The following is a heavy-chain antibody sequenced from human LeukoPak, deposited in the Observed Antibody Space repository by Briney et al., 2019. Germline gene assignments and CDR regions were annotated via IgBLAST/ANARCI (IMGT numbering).Heavy chain of an antibody. V-gene: IGHV3-23*01. CDR1: GFPFSTYD. D-gene: IGHD6-19*01. J-gene: IGHJ4*02. CDR2: ILGSDGKT. Sequence: GGSLRLSCAASGFPFSTYDMSWVRQAPGKGLEWVSVILGSDGKTYYADSVKGRFTISKDNSKNTLHLQMNSLRAEDTALYHCAKGAWLDDWDLGTLVTVSS. CDR3: AKGAWLDD.